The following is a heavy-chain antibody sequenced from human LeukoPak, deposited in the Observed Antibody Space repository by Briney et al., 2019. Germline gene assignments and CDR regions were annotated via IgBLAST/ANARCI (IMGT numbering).Heavy chain of an antibody. CDR1: GYTFTGYY. V-gene: IGHV1-2*04. D-gene: IGHD3-10*01. CDR3: ARDSAYYYGSGSYQYCYGMDV. J-gene: IGHJ6*02. CDR2: INPNSGGT. Sequence: ASVKVSCKASGYTFTGYYMHWVRQAPGQGLEWMGWINPNSGGTNYAQKFQGWVTMTRDTSISTAYMELSRLRSDDTAVYYCARDSAYYYGSGSYQYCYGMDVWGQGTTVTVSS.